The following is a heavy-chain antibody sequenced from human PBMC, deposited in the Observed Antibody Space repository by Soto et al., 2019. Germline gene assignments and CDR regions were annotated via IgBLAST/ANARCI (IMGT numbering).Heavy chain of an antibody. CDR1: GLRIGDYG. CDR2: ISSSSFTI. D-gene: IGHD3-3*01. CDR3: ARDYNDFWSGRFDY. V-gene: IGHV3-48*01. J-gene: IGHJ4*02. Sequence: GGLIRVWRGAAGLRIGDYGMRWVRQEPGRGLEWVSYISSSSFTIHYADSVEGRFAISRDNAKNSLYLQMNSLRVEDTAVYYCARDYNDFWSGRFDYWGQGALVTVSS.